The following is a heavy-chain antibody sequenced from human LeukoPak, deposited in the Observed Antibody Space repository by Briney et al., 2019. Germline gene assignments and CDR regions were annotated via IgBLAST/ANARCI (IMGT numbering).Heavy chain of an antibody. CDR2: IYSGGRA. CDR3: VREVYSSTWFDL. V-gene: IGHV3-53*01. CDR1: GFTVSTNY. J-gene: IGHJ4*02. D-gene: IGHD6-13*01. Sequence: GGSLRLSCAASGFTVSTNYMNWVRQAPGKGLEWVSVIYSGGRAFYAASVKDRFTISRDNSKNTLYLQMNSLRGDDTAVYYCVREVYSSTWFDLWGQGTLVTVSS.